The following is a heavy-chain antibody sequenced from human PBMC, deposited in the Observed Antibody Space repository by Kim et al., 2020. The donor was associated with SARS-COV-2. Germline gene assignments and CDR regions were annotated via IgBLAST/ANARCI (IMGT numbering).Heavy chain of an antibody. CDR3: ARVTIFGVVRGTD. CDR1: GGSISSGDYY. J-gene: IGHJ4*02. V-gene: IGHV4-30-4*01. D-gene: IGHD3-3*01. Sequence: SETLSLTCTVSGGSISSGDYYWSWIRQPPGKGLEWIGYIYYSGSTYYNPSLKSRVTISVDTSKNQFSLKLSSVTAADTAVYYCARVTIFGVVRGTDWGQGTLVTVSS. CDR2: IYYSGST.